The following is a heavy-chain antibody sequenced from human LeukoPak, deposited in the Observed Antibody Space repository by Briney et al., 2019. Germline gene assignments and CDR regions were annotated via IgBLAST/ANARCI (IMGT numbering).Heavy chain of an antibody. Sequence: SSVKVSRKVSGYTLTELSMHWVRQPPGKGLEWMRGFDPEDGETIFAQKFPGRVTMTEDTSTDTTYMEQSSLRSEDTAVYSCAKAVTVGVSSRPRANAFDIWGQGTMVTVSS. CDR2: FDPEDGET. CDR1: GYTLTELS. CDR3: AKAVTVGVSSRPRANAFDI. D-gene: IGHD6-13*01. J-gene: IGHJ3*02. V-gene: IGHV1-24*01.